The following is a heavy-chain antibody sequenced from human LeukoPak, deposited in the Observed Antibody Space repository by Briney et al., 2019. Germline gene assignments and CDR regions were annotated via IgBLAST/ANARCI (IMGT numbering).Heavy chain of an antibody. CDR3: ARVHKNFGVVIYFDY. D-gene: IGHD3-3*01. CDR1: GFTVSSNY. V-gene: IGHV3-53*01. J-gene: IGHJ4*02. Sequence: GGSLRLSCAASGFTVSSNYMSWVRQAPGKGLEWVSVIYGGGSTYYADSVKGRFTISRDNSKNTLYLQMNSLRAEDTAVYYCARVHKNFGVVIYFDYWGQGTLVTVSS. CDR2: IYGGGST.